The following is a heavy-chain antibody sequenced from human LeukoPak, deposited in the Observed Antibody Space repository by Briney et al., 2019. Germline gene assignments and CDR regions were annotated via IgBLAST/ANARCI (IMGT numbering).Heavy chain of an antibody. Sequence: GGSLRLSCAASGFTFSSYAMGWVRWAPGKGLEWVSGISGSGGSTYYADSVKGRFTISRDNSKNTLYLQMNSLRAEDTAVYYCAKGHRSGGTCYYDYWGQGTLVTVSS. CDR2: ISGSGGST. CDR1: GFTFSSYA. D-gene: IGHD2-15*01. J-gene: IGHJ4*02. CDR3: AKGHRSGGTCYYDY. V-gene: IGHV3-23*01.